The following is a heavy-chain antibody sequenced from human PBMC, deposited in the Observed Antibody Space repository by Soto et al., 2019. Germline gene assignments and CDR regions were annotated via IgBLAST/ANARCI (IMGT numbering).Heavy chain of an antibody. D-gene: IGHD6-6*01. CDR3: ARRRVAARHIYYYCGMDV. Sequence: QVQLVQSGAEVKKPGSSVKVSCKASGGTFSSYAISWVRQAPGQGLEWMGGIIPIFGTANYAQKFQGRVTITADESTSAAYMELSSLRAEDTAVYYCARRRVAARHIYYYCGMDVWGQGTTVTVSS. CDR1: GGTFSSYA. V-gene: IGHV1-69*01. J-gene: IGHJ6*02. CDR2: IIPIFGTA.